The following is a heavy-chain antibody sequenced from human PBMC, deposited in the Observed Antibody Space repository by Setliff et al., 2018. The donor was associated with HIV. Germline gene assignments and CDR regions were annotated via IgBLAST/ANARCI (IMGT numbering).Heavy chain of an antibody. V-gene: IGHV1-46*01. J-gene: IGHJ4*02. Sequence: ASVKVSCKASGYTFTSYYMHWVRQAPGQGLEWMGVINPYGGAADFAQRFRDRLAMTTDTSTSTVFLELSSLRSEDTAVYYCARESLAYCGGDCFSGYWGQGTLVTVSS. CDR3: ARESLAYCGGDCFSGY. CDR2: INPYGGAA. D-gene: IGHD2-21*01. CDR1: GYTFTSYY.